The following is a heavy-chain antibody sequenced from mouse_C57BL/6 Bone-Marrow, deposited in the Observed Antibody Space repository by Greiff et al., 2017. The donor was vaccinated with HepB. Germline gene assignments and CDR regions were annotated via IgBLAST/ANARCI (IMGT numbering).Heavy chain of an antibody. J-gene: IGHJ4*01. CDR2: IHPNSGST. CDR3: ARNYGSRYYAMDY. V-gene: IGHV1-64*01. Sequence: VQLQQPGAELVKPGASVKLSCKASGYTFTSYWMHWVKQRPGQGLEWIGMIHPNSGSTNYNEKFKSKATLTVDKSSSTAYMQLSSLTSEDSAVYYCARNYGSRYYAMDYWGQGTSVTVSS. CDR1: GYTFTSYW. D-gene: IGHD1-1*01.